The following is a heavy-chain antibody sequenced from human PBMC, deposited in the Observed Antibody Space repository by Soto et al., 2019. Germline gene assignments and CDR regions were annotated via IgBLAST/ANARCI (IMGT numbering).Heavy chain of an antibody. CDR2: ISGSGGST. Sequence: GGSLRLSCAASGFTFSSYAMSWVRQAPGKGLGWVSAISGSGGSTYYADSVKGRFTISRDNSKNTLYLQMNSLRAEDTAVYYCAKKRYYDSSGYDYWGQGTLVTVSS. CDR3: AKKRYYDSSGYDY. J-gene: IGHJ4*02. D-gene: IGHD3-22*01. CDR1: GFTFSSYA. V-gene: IGHV3-23*01.